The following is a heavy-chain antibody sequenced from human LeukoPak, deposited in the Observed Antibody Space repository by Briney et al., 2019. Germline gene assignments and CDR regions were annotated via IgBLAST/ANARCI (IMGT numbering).Heavy chain of an antibody. J-gene: IGHJ4*02. CDR3: ARNYYDSSGYYSPFDY. CDR2: ISAYNGNT. D-gene: IGHD3-22*01. CDR1: GYTFTSYG. V-gene: IGHV1-18*01. Sequence: ASVKVSCKASGYTFTSYGISWVRQAPGQGLEWMGWISAYNGNTNYAQKLQGRVTMTTDTSASTAYMELRSPRSDDTAVYYCARNYYDSSGYYSPFDYWGQGTLVTVSS.